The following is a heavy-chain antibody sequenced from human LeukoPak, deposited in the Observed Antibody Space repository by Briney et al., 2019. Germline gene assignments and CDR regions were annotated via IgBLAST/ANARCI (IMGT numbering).Heavy chain of an antibody. CDR2: VSWNSVSL. V-gene: IGHV3-9*01. D-gene: IGHD2-2*01. CDR1: GFTFDDYA. CDR3: AKENIYCSGTSCYHDAFDI. Sequence: GRSLRLSCAASGFTFDDYAMPWVRQAPGKGLEWVSGVSWNSVSLDYADTVKGRFTISRDNAKNSLYLQMNSLRAEDTALYYCAKENIYCSGTSCYHDAFDIWGQGTMVTVSS. J-gene: IGHJ3*02.